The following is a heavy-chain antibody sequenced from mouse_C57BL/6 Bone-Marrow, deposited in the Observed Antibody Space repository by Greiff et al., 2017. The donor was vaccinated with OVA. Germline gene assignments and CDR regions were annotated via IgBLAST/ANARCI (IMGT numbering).Heavy chain of an antibody. V-gene: IGHV1-80*01. Sequence: QVQLQKSGAELVKPGASVKISCKASGYAFSSYWMNWVKQRPGKGLEWIGQIYPGDGDTNYNGKFKGKATLTADKSSSTAYMQLSSLTSEDSAVYFCARENYYGSSPAWFAYWGQGTLVTVSA. J-gene: IGHJ3*01. CDR3: ARENYYGSSPAWFAY. CDR1: GYAFSSYW. D-gene: IGHD1-1*01. CDR2: IYPGDGDT.